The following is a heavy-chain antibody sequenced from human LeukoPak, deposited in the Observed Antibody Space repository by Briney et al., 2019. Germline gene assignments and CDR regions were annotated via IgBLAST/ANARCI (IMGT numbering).Heavy chain of an antibody. Sequence: PSETLSLTCAVYGGSFSGYYWSWIRQPPGKGLEWIGEINRSGSTNYNPSLKSRVTISVDTSKNQFSLRLSSVTAADTAVYYCAREHLRRDGYNLAYYYGMDVWGQGTTVTVSS. CDR1: GGSFSGYY. V-gene: IGHV4-34*01. J-gene: IGHJ6*02. D-gene: IGHD5-24*01. CDR2: INRSGST. CDR3: AREHLRRDGYNLAYYYGMDV.